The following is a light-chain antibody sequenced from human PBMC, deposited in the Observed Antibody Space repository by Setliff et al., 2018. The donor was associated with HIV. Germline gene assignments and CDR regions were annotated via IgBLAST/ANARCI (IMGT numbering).Light chain of an antibody. J-gene: IGLJ1*01. CDR1: NSDVGSYNL. Sequence: SVLTQPASVSGSPGQSITISCTGTNSDVGSYNLVSWYQQHPGKAPKLMIYEVSKRPSGVSNRFSGSKSGNTASLTIFGLQAEDEADYYCCSYAGTSTYVFGTGTKVTVL. CDR3: CSYAGTSTYV. CDR2: EVS. V-gene: IGLV2-23*02.